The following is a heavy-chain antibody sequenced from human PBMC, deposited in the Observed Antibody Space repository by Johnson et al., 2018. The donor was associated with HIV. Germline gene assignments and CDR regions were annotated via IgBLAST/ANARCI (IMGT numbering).Heavy chain of an antibody. Sequence: VQLVESGGGLIQPGGSLRLSCAASGFTVSSNYMSWVRQAPGKGLEWVSVIYSGGSTYYADSVKGRFTISRDNSKNTLYLQMNSLRVEDTALYYCAKDMVRGVDDVFDIWGQGTMVTVSS. CDR1: GFTVSSNY. CDR2: IYSGGST. V-gene: IGHV3-53*01. J-gene: IGHJ3*02. D-gene: IGHD3-10*01. CDR3: AKDMVRGVDDVFDI.